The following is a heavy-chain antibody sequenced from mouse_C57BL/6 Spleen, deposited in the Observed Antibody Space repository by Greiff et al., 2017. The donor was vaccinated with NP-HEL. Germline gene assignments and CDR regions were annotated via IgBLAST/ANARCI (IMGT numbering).Heavy chain of an antibody. J-gene: IGHJ4*01. CDR3: ARRPIEPYYYGSSAEYYAMDY. V-gene: IGHV8-12*01. D-gene: IGHD1-1*01. CDR2: IYWDDDK. CDR1: GFSLSTSGMG. Sequence: QVTLKESGPGILQSSQTLSLTCSFSGFSLSTSGMGVSWIRQPSGKGLEWLAHIYWDDDKRYNPSLKSRLTISKDTSRNQVFLKITSVDTADTATYYCARRPIEPYYYGSSAEYYAMDYWGQGTSVTVSS.